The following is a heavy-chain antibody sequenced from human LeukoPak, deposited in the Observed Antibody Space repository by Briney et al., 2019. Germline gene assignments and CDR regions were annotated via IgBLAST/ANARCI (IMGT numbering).Heavy chain of an antibody. V-gene: IGHV4-39*01. Sequence: SETLSLTCTVSGGSISNSYYWGWIRQPPGKGLEWIGSIYYSGDTYYNPSLKSRVTVSMDTSKNQFSLKLSSVTAADTAVYYCARTLRNYYYGMDVWGQGTTVTVSS. J-gene: IGHJ6*02. CDR2: IYYSGDT. CDR1: GGSISNSYY. CDR3: ARTLRNYYYGMDV. D-gene: IGHD4-17*01.